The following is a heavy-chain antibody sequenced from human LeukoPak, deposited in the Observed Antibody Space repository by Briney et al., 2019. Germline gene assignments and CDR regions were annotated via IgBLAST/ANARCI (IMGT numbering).Heavy chain of an antibody. V-gene: IGHV4-39*07. D-gene: IGHD2-2*01. Sequence: SETLSLTCTVSGGSISSSSYYWGWIRQPPGKGLEWIGSIYYSGSTNYNPSLKSRVTISVDTSKNQFSLKLSSVTAADTAVYYCARVPKIVVPAAILYYYYYMDVWGKGTTVTVSS. J-gene: IGHJ6*03. CDR3: ARVPKIVVPAAILYYYYYMDV. CDR2: IYYSGST. CDR1: GGSISSSSYY.